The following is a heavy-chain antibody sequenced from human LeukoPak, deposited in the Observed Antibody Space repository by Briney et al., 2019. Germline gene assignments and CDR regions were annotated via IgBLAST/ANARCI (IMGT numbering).Heavy chain of an antibody. Sequence: PSETPSLTCTVSGGSISSSSYYWGWIRQPPGKGLEWIGSIYYSGSTYYNPSLKSRVTISVDTSKDQFSLKLSSVTAADTAVYYCARPRYSGSYRYYFDYWGQGTLVTVSS. D-gene: IGHD1-26*01. CDR2: IYYSGST. V-gene: IGHV4-39*07. CDR3: ARPRYSGSYRYYFDY. J-gene: IGHJ4*02. CDR1: GGSISSSSYY.